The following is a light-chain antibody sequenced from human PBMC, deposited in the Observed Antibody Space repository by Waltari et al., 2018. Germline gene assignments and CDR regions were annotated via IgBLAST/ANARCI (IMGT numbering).Light chain of an antibody. V-gene: IGLV2-11*01. Sequence: QSALTQPRSVSGSPGQSVTISCTGTSSDVGGYNYVSWHQQHPGKAPKVMIYDVSKRPSGFPDRFSGSKSGNTASLTISGLQAEDEADYYCSSYAGSYIFTVFGGGTKLTVL. CDR1: SSDVGGYNY. CDR2: DVS. J-gene: IGLJ2*01. CDR3: SSYAGSYIFTV.